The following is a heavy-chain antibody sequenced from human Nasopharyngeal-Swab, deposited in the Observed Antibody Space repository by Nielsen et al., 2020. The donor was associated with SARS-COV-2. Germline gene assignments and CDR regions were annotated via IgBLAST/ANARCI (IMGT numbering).Heavy chain of an antibody. CDR2: INPDDSYA. J-gene: IGHJ4*02. Sequence: VRQMHGKCVEWVGIINPDDSYARYSPSFQGQVTISADKSISAAYLQWSSLKASDTAIYYCARRQGYYDNAGYYLYWGQGTLVTVSS. V-gene: IGHV5-51*01. D-gene: IGHD3-9*01. CDR3: ARRQGYYDNAGYYLY.